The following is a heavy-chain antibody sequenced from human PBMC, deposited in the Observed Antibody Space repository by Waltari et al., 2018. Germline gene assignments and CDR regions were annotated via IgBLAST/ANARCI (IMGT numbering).Heavy chain of an antibody. CDR3: ARGVNTAMGPTHFDY. D-gene: IGHD5-18*01. CDR2: ST. J-gene: IGHJ4*02. V-gene: IGHV4-39*07. Sequence: STYYKPPLKSRVTISEDTSKNQFSLKLSSATAADTAVYYCARGVNTAMGPTHFDYWGQGTLVTVSS.